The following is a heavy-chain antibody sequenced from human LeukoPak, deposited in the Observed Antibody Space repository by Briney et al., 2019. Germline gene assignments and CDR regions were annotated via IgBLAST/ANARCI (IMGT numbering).Heavy chain of an antibody. CDR2: ISYDGSNK. D-gene: IGHD3-10*02. CDR1: GFTFSSYA. V-gene: IGHV3-30*04. Sequence: GGSLRLACAVSGFTFSSYAMHWVHQAPGKGLEWVAVISYDGSNKYYADSVKGRFTISRDNAKNSLYLQMNSLRAEDTAVYYCAELGITMIGGVWGKGTTVTISS. J-gene: IGHJ6*04. CDR3: AELGITMIGGV.